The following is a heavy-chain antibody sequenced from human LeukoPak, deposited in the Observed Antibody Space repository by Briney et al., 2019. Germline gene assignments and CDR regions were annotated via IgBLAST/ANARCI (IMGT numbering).Heavy chain of an antibody. V-gene: IGHV3-23*01. CDR2: MSGSGDKI. CDR3: AMGDGLVDV. D-gene: IGHD4-17*01. J-gene: IGHJ6*04. Sequence: PGGSLRLSCAASGFMFSDYAMSWVRQVPGKGLEWVSAMSGSGDKIYYADSVKGRFTISRDNAKNSLYLQMNSLRAEDTALYHRAMGDGLVDVWGKGTTVTVSS. CDR1: GFMFSDYA.